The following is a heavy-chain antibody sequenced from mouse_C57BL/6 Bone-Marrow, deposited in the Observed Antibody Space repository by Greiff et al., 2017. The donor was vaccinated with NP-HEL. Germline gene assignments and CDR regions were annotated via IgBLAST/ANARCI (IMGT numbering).Heavy chain of an antibody. CDR1: GFTFSSYG. CDR3: ARHPASYYSNYDAMDY. J-gene: IGHJ4*01. V-gene: IGHV5-6*02. CDR2: ISSGGSYT. Sequence: EVKLVESGGDLVKPGGSLKLSCAASGFTFSSYGMSWVRQTPDKRLEWVATISSGGSYTYYPDSVKGRFTISRDNAKNTLYLQMSSLKSEDTAMYYCARHPASYYSNYDAMDYWGQGTSVTVSS. D-gene: IGHD2-5*01.